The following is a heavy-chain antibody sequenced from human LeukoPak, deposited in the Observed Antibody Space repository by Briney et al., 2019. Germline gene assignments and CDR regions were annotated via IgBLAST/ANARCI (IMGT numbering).Heavy chain of an antibody. V-gene: IGHV3-30*14. CDR3: ASEDMDTGDF. D-gene: IGHD2-15*01. J-gene: IGHJ4*02. Sequence: GGSLRLSCAASGFTFSNSAIHWVRQSPAKGLEWLAFISYDGTNKYYSDSVEGRFTVSRHNSLNTAHLQMNSLRPEDTAIYYCASEDMDTGDFWGQGTLVTVSS. CDR2: ISYDGTNK. CDR1: GFTFSNSA.